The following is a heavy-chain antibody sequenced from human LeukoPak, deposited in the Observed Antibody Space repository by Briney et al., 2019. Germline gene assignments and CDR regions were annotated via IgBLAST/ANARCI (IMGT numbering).Heavy chain of an antibody. CDR3: ARQETSSYNGAFDI. D-gene: IGHD1-26*01. Sequence: SGGSLRLSCAASGLTFSSYWMSGVRQAPGKGLEWVANIKKDGSEKYYVDSVKGRFTISRDNAKNSLYLQMNSLRADDTAVYHCARQETSSYNGAFDIWGQGTTVTVSS. V-gene: IGHV3-7*01. J-gene: IGHJ3*02. CDR1: GLTFSSYW. CDR2: IKKDGSEK.